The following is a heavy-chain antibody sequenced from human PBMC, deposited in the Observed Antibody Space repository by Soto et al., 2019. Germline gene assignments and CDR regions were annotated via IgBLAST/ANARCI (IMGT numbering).Heavy chain of an antibody. Sequence: ASVKVSCKASGYTFTSYGISWVRQAPGQGLEWMGWISAYNGNTNYAQKLQGRVTMTTDTSTSTAYMELRSLRSDDTAVYYCARDMITYSTTGADYYYYYGMDVWGQGTTVTVSS. CDR1: GYTFTSYG. V-gene: IGHV1-18*01. D-gene: IGHD3-16*01. CDR3: ARDMITYSTTGADYYYYYGMDV. CDR2: ISAYNGNT. J-gene: IGHJ6*02.